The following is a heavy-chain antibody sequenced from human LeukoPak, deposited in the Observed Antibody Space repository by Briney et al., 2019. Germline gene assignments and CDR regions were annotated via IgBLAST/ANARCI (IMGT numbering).Heavy chain of an antibody. D-gene: IGHD3-22*01. J-gene: IGHJ4*02. CDR3: ARVLQYDSSGPPFDY. CDR1: GGSISSSSYY. Sequence: SETLSLTCTVSGGSISSSSYYWGWIRQPPGKGLEWIGSIYYSGSTYYNPSLKSRVTISVDTSKNQFSLKLSSVTAADTAVYYCARVLQYDSSGPPFDYWGQGTLVTVSS. CDR2: IYYSGST. V-gene: IGHV4-39*07.